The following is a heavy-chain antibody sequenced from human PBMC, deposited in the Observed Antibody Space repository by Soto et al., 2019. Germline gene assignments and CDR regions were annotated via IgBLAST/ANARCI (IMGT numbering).Heavy chain of an antibody. V-gene: IGHV3-15*01. D-gene: IGHD3-10*01. CDR3: TTYYYGSGSYPERLAFDI. CDR2: IKSKTDGGTT. J-gene: IGHJ3*02. Sequence: EVQLVESGGGLVKPGGSLRLSCAASGFTFSNAWMSWVRQAPGKGLEWVGRIKSKTDGGTTDYAAPVKGRFTISRDDSKNTLYLQMNSLKTEDTAVCYCTTYYYGSGSYPERLAFDIWGQGTMVTVSS. CDR1: GFTFSNAW.